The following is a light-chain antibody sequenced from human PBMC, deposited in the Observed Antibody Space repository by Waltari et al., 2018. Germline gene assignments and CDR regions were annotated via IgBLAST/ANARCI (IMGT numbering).Light chain of an antibody. CDR3: CSYAGSYTEV. CDR1: SSDVGGYNY. V-gene: IGLV2-11*01. J-gene: IGLJ2*01. Sequence: QSALTQPRSVSGSPGQSVPISCPGTSSDVGGYNYVSWYQQHPGKAPKLMIYDVSKRPSGVPDRFSGSKSGNTASLTISGLQAEDEADYYCCSYAGSYTEVFGGGTKLTVL. CDR2: DVS.